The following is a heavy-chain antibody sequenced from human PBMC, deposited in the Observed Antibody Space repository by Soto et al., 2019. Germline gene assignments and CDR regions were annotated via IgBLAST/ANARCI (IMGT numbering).Heavy chain of an antibody. CDR3: ARSQRNGAMDV. J-gene: IGHJ6*02. CDR1: TFHIYTYI. V-gene: IGHV3-21*01. D-gene: IGHD2-8*01. Sequence: RLSCLACTFHIYTYILKCVHQAPGKGLEWVSSITSGSSFIDYADSVKGRFTTSRDDAKNSLFLQMSSLRADDTAVYYCARSQRNGAMDVWGQGTTVTVSS. CDR2: ITSGSSFI.